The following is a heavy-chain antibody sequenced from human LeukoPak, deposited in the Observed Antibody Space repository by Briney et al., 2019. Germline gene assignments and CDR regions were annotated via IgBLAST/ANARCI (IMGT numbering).Heavy chain of an antibody. CDR1: GFTVSSNY. Sequence: PGGSLRLSCAASGFTVSSNYMSWVRQGPGKGLEWVALIYNDGGTHYTHSVKGRFTISRDTSRNTLFLQMNSLRVEDSAMYYCVKRLTLGDLSIKGAFALWGQGTMVTVAS. CDR3: VKRLTLGDLSIKGAFAL. D-gene: IGHD3-16*02. J-gene: IGHJ3*01. V-gene: IGHV3-53*01. CDR2: IYNDGGT.